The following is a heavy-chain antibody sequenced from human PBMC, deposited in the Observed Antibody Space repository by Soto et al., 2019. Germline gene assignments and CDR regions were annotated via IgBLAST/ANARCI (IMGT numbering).Heavy chain of an antibody. CDR3: ERHESNGDFDF. CDR2: IDPTDSRT. Sequence: PGESLKISCEASGYMFPIYHISWVRQMPGKGLEWVGKIDPTDSRTMYRQSSRARITISVDKSINTAYLEWGRLKASDTAMYYCERHESNGDFDFWGQGTQVTVSS. V-gene: IGHV5-10-1*01. J-gene: IGHJ4*02. CDR1: GYMFPIYH. D-gene: IGHD2-8*01.